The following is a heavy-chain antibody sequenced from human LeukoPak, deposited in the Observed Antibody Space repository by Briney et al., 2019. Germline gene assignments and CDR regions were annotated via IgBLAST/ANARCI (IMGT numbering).Heavy chain of an antibody. Sequence: LSLTCAVYGGSFSGYYWSWIRQAPGKGLEWVSYISSGGRTIYYADSVKGRFTMSRDNAKNSLYLQMNSLRAEDTAVYYYARPVVAATTPDTFDIWGQGTMVTVSS. CDR1: GGSFSGYY. J-gene: IGHJ3*02. D-gene: IGHD2-15*01. CDR3: ARPVVAATTPDTFDI. V-gene: IGHV3-11*04. CDR2: ISSGGRTI.